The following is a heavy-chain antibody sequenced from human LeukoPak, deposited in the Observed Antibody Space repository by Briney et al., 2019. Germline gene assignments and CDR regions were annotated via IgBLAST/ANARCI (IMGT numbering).Heavy chain of an antibody. CDR3: ARLTPYSGSPLGDY. Sequence: SETLSLTCTVSGGPISSSGNFWGWIRQPPVKGLEWIGSICYSWSTYYNPSLKSLVTMSVDTSKNQFSLKLSSVTAADTAVYSCARLTPYSGSPLGDYWGQGTLVTVSS. D-gene: IGHD1-26*01. V-gene: IGHV4-39*01. CDR1: GGPISSSGNF. J-gene: IGHJ4*02. CDR2: ICYSWST.